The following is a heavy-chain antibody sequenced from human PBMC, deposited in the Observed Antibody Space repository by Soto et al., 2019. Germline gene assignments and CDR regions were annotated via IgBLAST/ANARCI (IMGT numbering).Heavy chain of an antibody. D-gene: IGHD6-13*01. CDR1: GDSVSSDSAA. Sequence: KQSQTLSLTCAISGDSVSSDSAAWNWIRQSPSRGLEWLGRTYYRSKWYNDYAVSVKSRITINPDTSKNQVSLQLNSVTPEDTAVYYCARDLKRGYSSSWYGSGGDEASTLNWFDPWGQGTLVTVSS. J-gene: IGHJ5*02. V-gene: IGHV6-1*01. CDR3: ARDLKRGYSSSWYGSGGDEASTLNWFDP. CDR2: TYYRSKWYN.